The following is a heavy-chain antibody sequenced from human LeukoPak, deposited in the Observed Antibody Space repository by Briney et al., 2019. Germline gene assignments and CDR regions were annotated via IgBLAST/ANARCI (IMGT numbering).Heavy chain of an antibody. D-gene: IGHD3-22*01. CDR2: IYYSGST. Sequence: SETLSLTCTVSGGSISSGDYYWSWIRQPPGKGLEWIGYIYYSGSTYYNPSLKSRVTISVDTSKNQFSLKLSSVTAADTAVYYCARDRYYYDSSGYYSIRFDYWGQGTLVTVSS. V-gene: IGHV4-30-4*08. CDR1: GGSISSGDYY. CDR3: ARDRYYYDSSGYYSIRFDY. J-gene: IGHJ4*02.